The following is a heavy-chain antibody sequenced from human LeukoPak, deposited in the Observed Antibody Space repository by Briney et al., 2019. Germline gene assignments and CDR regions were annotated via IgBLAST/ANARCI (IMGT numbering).Heavy chain of an antibody. V-gene: IGHV3-23*01. J-gene: IGHJ4*02. Sequence: GGSLRLSCAASGFTFSSYAMSWVRQAPGKGLEWVSVISGSGGSTYYADSVKGRFTISRDNSKNTLYLQMNSLRAEDTAVYYCAKTFYYDSSGSHNLDYWGQGTLVTVSS. CDR3: AKTFYYDSSGSHNLDY. D-gene: IGHD3-22*01. CDR2: ISGSGGST. CDR1: GFTFSSYA.